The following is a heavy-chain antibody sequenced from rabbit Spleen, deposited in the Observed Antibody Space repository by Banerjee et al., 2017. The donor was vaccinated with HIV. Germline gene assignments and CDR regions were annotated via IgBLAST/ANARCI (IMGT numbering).Heavy chain of an antibody. CDR1: GVSFNDKDV. D-gene: IGHD4-2*01. J-gene: IGHJ4*01. CDR3: RVDAAGREDFNL. Sequence: QEQLEESGGGLAKPEASLTLTCKVSGVSFNDKDVMCWVHQAPGKRQERITCINMVTGKSVCERGAKGGFIMSGPASTKVSLQVAWIATADTATYFYRVDAAGREDFNLWEQATRVTVS. CDR2: INMVTGKS. V-gene: IGHV1S45*01.